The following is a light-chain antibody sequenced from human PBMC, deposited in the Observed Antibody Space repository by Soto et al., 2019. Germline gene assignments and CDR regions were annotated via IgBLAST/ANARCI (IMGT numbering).Light chain of an antibody. CDR2: GAS. J-gene: IGKJ1*01. CDR3: QQYNTSPWT. V-gene: IGKV3-20*01. Sequence: EVVMTQSPGTLSVSLGERVTLSCRASQSVSSNLAWYQQKPGQAPRLLIYGASSRATGIPDRFSGSGSGTDFTLTISRLEPEDFAVYYCQQYNTSPWTFGQGTKVDNQ. CDR1: QSVSSN.